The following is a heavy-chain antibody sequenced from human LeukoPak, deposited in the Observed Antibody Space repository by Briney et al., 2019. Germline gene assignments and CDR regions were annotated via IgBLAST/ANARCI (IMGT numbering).Heavy chain of an antibody. Sequence: QPGGSLRLSCAASGFTFSSYGMHWVRQAPGKGLEWVAVIWYDGSNKYYADSVKGRFTISRDNSKNTLYLQMNSLRAEDTAVYYCAKSTINYYDSSRHDAFDIWGQGTMVTVSS. D-gene: IGHD3-22*01. CDR3: AKSTINYYDSSRHDAFDI. CDR2: IWYDGSNK. J-gene: IGHJ3*02. CDR1: GFTFSSYG. V-gene: IGHV3-33*06.